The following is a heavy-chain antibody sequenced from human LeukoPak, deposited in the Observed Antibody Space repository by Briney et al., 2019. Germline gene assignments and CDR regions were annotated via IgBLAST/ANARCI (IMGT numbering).Heavy chain of an antibody. J-gene: IGHJ4*02. CDR1: GYTFTSYY. D-gene: IGHD2-8*01. V-gene: IGHV1-46*01. CDR2: INPSGGST. CDR3: ARVSCTNGVCYDYFDY. Sequence: ASVKVSCKASGYTFTSYYMHWVRQAPEQGLEWMGIINPSGGSTSYAQKFQGRVTMTRDMSTSTVYMELSSLRSEDTAVYYCARVSCTNGVCYDYFDYWGQGTLVTVSS.